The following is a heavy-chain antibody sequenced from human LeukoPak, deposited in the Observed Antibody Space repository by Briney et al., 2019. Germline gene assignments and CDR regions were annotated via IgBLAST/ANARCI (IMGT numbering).Heavy chain of an antibody. D-gene: IGHD3-9*01. V-gene: IGHV3-20*04. CDR1: GFTFDDYG. CDR2: INWNGGST. J-gene: IGHJ6*03. Sequence: GGSLRLSCAASGFTFDDYGMSWVRQAPGKGLEWVSGINWNGGSTGYADSVKGRFTISRDNAKNSLYLQMNSLRAEDTALYYCARTLTGYYYYYYMDAWGKGTTVTVSS. CDR3: ARTLTGYYYYYYMDA.